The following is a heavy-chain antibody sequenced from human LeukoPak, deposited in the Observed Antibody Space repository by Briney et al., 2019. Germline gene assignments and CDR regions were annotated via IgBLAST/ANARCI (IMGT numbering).Heavy chain of an antibody. CDR1: GFTFGAST. Sequence: GGSLKLSCAASGFTFGASTLHWVRQASGKGLGWVGHIRSRVHNYATQYAASVKGRFTISRDDSKNTAYLQMNSLKSEDTAVYYCTGSSKGYWGQGALVTVSS. V-gene: IGHV3-73*01. D-gene: IGHD2-2*01. CDR3: TGSSKGY. J-gene: IGHJ4*02. CDR2: IRSRVHNYAT.